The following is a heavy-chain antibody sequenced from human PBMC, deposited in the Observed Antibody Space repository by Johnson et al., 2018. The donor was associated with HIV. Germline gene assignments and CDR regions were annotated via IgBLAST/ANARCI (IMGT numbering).Heavy chain of an antibody. J-gene: IGHJ3*02. Sequence: MQLVESGGGVVQPGRSLRLSCAASGFTCSSSAMHWVRQAPGKGLEWVAVISYDGSNKYYADSVKGRFPISRDNAKNSLYLQMDSLRAEDTAVYYCARDLAGTERGNAFDIWGQGTMVTVSS. CDR1: GFTCSSSA. CDR3: ARDLAGTERGNAFDI. D-gene: IGHD1-1*01. CDR2: ISYDGSNK. V-gene: IGHV3-30-3*01.